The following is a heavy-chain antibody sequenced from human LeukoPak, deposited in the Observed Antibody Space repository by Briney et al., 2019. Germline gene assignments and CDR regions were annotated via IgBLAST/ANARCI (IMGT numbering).Heavy chain of an antibody. Sequence: QPGRSLRLSCVGSGFTFDDFGMHWVRQAPGKGLEWVSGISWNGGSIGYADSVKGRFTISRDNAKSTLYLQMNSLRPDDMALYYCTKASGHSSGAVDYWGQGTLVTVSS. CDR2: ISWNGGSI. CDR1: GFTFDDFG. V-gene: IGHV3-9*03. J-gene: IGHJ4*02. CDR3: TKASGHSSGAVDY. D-gene: IGHD2-8*02.